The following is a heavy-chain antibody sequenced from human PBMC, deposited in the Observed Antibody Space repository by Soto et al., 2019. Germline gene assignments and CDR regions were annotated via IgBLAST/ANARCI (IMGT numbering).Heavy chain of an antibody. CDR1: GFTFSSYG. CDR2: ISYDGSNK. Sequence: GGSLRLSCAASGFTFSSYGMHWVRQAPGKGLEWVAVISYDGSNKYYADSVKGRFTISRDNSKNTLYLQMNSLRAEDTAVYYCAKALTGYCSSTSCKTWKADYYYYMDVWGKGTTVTVSS. J-gene: IGHJ6*03. CDR3: AKALTGYCSSTSCKTWKADYYYYMDV. V-gene: IGHV3-30*18. D-gene: IGHD2-2*01.